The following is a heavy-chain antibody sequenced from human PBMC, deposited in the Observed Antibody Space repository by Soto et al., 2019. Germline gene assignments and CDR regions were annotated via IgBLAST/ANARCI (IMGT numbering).Heavy chain of an antibody. CDR1: GGSISSGGYS. J-gene: IGHJ3*02. CDR3: ARSYCSGGSCYSGHAFDI. V-gene: IGHV4-30-2*01. D-gene: IGHD2-15*01. CDR2: IYPSGST. Sequence: QLQLQESGSGLVKPSQTLSLTCAVSGGSISSGGYSWSWLRQPPGKGLEWIGYIYPSGSTYYNPSLMSRVTISVDRSNNQFSLKLSSVAAADTAVYYCARSYCSGGSCYSGHAFDIWGQGTMVTVSS.